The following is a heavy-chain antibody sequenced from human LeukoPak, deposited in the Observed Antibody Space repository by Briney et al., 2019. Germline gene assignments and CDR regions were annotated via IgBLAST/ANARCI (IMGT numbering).Heavy chain of an antibody. CDR1: GYSFTSYW. CDR3: ARQSYSNYLYYYYYYMDV. J-gene: IGHJ6*03. D-gene: IGHD4-11*01. Sequence: GESLKISCKGSGYSFTSYWIGWVRQMPGKGLEWMGIIYPGDSDTRYSPSLQGPAPISAEKSISTAYLQWSSLKASDTAMYYCARQSYSNYLYYYYYYMDVWGKGTTVTVSS. CDR2: IYPGDSDT. V-gene: IGHV5-51*01.